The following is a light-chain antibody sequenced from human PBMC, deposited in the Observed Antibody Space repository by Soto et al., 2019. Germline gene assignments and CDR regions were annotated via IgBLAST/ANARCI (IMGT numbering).Light chain of an antibody. CDR2: GVS. V-gene: IGKV3-15*01. J-gene: IGKJ1*01. Sequence: EIVMTQSPATLSGSPGERVTLSCRARQSVSSKLAWFQQLPGQAPRLLIYGVSTRATGIPARFSGSGSGTEFTLTISSLQSEDFAVYYCQQYNNWPLTFGQGTKVEIK. CDR3: QQYNNWPLT. CDR1: QSVSSK.